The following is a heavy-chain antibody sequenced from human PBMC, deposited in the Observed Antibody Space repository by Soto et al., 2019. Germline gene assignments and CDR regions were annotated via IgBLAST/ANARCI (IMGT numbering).Heavy chain of an antibody. CDR3: ATELYYYDSSGPLRAFDI. CDR1: GGTFSSYA. V-gene: IGHV1-69*06. J-gene: IGHJ3*02. Sequence: SVKVSCKASGGTFSSYAISWVRQAPGQGLEWMGGIVPIFGTANYAQKFQGRVTITEDTSTDTAYMELSSLRSEDTAVYYCATELYYYDSSGPLRAFDIWGQGTMVTVSS. D-gene: IGHD3-22*01. CDR2: IVPIFGTA.